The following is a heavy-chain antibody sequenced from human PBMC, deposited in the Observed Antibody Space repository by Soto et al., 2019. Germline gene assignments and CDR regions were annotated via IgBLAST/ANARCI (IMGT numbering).Heavy chain of an antibody. Sequence: PGGSLRLSCAASGFTFSSYGMHWFRQAPGKGLEWVAVIWYDGSNKYYADSVKGRFTISRDNSKNTLYLQMNSLRAEDTAVYYCARYKSSYYDSSPWVAFDIWGQGTMVTVSS. CDR3: ARYKSSYYDSSPWVAFDI. CDR1: GFTFSSYG. CDR2: IWYDGSNK. V-gene: IGHV3-33*01. D-gene: IGHD3-22*01. J-gene: IGHJ3*02.